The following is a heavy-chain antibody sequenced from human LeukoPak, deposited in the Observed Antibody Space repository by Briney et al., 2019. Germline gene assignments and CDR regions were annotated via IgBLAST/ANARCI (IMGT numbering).Heavy chain of an antibody. Sequence: GGSLRLSCAASGFTFSSYAMHWVRQAPGKGLEWVAVISYDGSNKYYADSVKGRFTISRDNSKNTLYLQMNSLRAEDTAVYYCAREPPYCSSTSCYSGSYYYYYYGMDVWGQGTTVTVSS. CDR2: ISYDGSNK. V-gene: IGHV3-30-3*01. D-gene: IGHD2-2*02. J-gene: IGHJ6*02. CDR1: GFTFSSYA. CDR3: AREPPYCSSTSCYSGSYYYYYYGMDV.